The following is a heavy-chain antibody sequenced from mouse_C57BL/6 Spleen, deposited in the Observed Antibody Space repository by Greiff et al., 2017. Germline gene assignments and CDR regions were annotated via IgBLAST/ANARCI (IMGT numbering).Heavy chain of an antibody. CDR2: IDPETGGT. CDR3: TRHGYYFDY. CDR1: GYTFTDYE. D-gene: IGHD2-2*01. Sequence: QVHVKQSGAELVRPGASVTLSCKASGYTFTDYEMHWVKQTPVHGLEWIGAIDPETGGTAYNQKFKGKAILTADKSSSTAYMELRSLTSEDSAVYYCTRHGYYFDYWGQGTTLTVSS. J-gene: IGHJ2*01. V-gene: IGHV1-15*01.